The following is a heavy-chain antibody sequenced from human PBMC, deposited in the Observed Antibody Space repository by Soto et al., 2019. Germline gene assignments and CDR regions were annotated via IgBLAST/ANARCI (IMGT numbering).Heavy chain of an antibody. CDR2: IYYSGST. J-gene: IGHJ6*03. D-gene: IGHD6-13*01. Sequence: PSETLSLTCTVSGGSISSSSYYWGWIRQPPGKGLEWIGSIYYSGSTYYNTSLKSRVTISVDTSKNQFSLKLSSVTASDTAVYYCALPSGYSSSWYGNYYYYMDVWGKGTTVTVSS. CDR1: GGSISSSSYY. CDR3: ALPSGYSSSWYGNYYYYMDV. V-gene: IGHV4-39*01.